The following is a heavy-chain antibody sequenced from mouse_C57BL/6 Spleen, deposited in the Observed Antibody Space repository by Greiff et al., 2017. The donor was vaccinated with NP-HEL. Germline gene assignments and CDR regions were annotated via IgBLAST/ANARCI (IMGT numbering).Heavy chain of an antibody. CDR3: ARCESYFDY. Sequence: EVMLVESGGGLVKPGGSLKLSCAASGFTFSSYAMSWVRQTPEKRLEWVATISDGGSYTYYPDNVKGRFTISRDNAKNNLYLQMSHLKSEDTAMYYCARCESYFDYWGQGTTLTVSS. CDR2: ISDGGSYT. CDR1: GFTFSSYA. V-gene: IGHV5-4*03. J-gene: IGHJ2*01.